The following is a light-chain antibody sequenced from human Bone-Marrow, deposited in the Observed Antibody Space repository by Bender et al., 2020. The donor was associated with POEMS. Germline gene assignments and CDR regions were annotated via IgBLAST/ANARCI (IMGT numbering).Light chain of an antibody. V-gene: IGLV2-14*01. Sequence: QSALTQPASVSGSPGQSITISCTGTSSDIGDYNSVSWYQQHPGKAPQLMIYAVTYRPSGVSNRFSGSKSGNTASLSISRLQPEDEADYYCSSYGSSITYVFGTGTKVTVL. J-gene: IGLJ1*01. CDR1: SSDIGDYNS. CDR2: AVT. CDR3: SSYGSSITYV.